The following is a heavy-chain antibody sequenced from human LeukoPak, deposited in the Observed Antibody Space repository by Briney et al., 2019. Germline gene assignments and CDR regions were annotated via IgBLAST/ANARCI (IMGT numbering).Heavy chain of an antibody. D-gene: IGHD6-19*01. V-gene: IGHV3-48*03. Sequence: PGGSLRLSCAASGFTFSSYEMNWVRQAPGKGLEWVSYISSSGSTIYYADSVKGRFTISRDNAKNSLYLQMNSLRAEDTAVYYCARGGVAGPRDYWGQGTQVTVSS. J-gene: IGHJ4*02. CDR3: ARGGVAGPRDY. CDR1: GFTFSSYE. CDR2: ISSSGSTI.